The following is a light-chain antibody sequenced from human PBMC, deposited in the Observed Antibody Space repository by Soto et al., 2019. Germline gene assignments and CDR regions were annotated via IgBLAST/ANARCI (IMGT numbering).Light chain of an antibody. CDR1: QSISRY. CDR2: GAS. J-gene: IGKJ2*01. CDR3: HQYNSWPPGT. Sequence: IVLTQSPGTLSLSPGERTTLSCRASQSISRYLAWYQQKPGQGPRLLIYGASSRATGIPARFSGSGSGTEFTLTISSLQSEDFALYYCHQYNSWPPGTFGQGTKVDVK. V-gene: IGKV3-15*01.